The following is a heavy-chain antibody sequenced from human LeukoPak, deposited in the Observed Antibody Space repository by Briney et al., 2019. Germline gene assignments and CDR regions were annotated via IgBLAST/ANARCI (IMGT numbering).Heavy chain of an antibody. V-gene: IGHV3-64*01. CDR3: ARDSSLRLYYYYYYMDV. D-gene: IGHD5-12*01. CDR1: GFTLSSYA. J-gene: IGHJ6*03. Sequence: PGGSLRLSCAASGFTLSSYAMNWVRQAPGKGLEYVSAISSNGGSTYYANSVKGRFTISRDNSKNTLYLQMGSLRAEDMAVYYCARDSSLRLYYYYYYMDVWGKGTTVTVSS. CDR2: ISSNGGST.